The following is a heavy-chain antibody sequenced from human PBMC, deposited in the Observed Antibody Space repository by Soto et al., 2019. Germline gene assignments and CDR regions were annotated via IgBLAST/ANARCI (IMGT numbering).Heavy chain of an antibody. D-gene: IGHD2-21*02. J-gene: IGHJ4*02. CDR3: AREVVTETTWGSFDS. CDR1: GGGTLSNDG. CDR2: IIPFFGTP. V-gene: IGHV1-69*01. Sequence: QVHLVQSGADVRKSGSSVRVSCTASGGGTLSNDGISWMRQAPGQGLEWLGRIIPFFGTPVYSQSFQGRLTITADASTGTVYMDLRSLNSDDTAVYYCAREVVTETTWGSFDSWGQGTLVTVSS.